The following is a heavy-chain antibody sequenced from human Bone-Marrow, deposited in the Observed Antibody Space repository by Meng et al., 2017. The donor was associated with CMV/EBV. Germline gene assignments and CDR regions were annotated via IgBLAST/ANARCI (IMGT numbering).Heavy chain of an antibody. V-gene: IGHV1-46*01. Sequence: ASVKVSCKASGYTFTSYYMHWVRQAPGQGLEWMGIINPSGGSTSYAQKFQGRVTMTRDTSTSTVYMELSSLRSEDTAVYYCARDGREGAARACYYYYGMDVWGQGTTVTVSS. CDR2: INPSGGST. J-gene: IGHJ6*02. CDR3: ARDGREGAARACYYYYGMDV. CDR1: GYTFTSYY. D-gene: IGHD6-6*01.